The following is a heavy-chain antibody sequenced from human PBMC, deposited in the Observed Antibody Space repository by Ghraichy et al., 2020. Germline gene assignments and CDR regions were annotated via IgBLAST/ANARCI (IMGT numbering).Heavy chain of an antibody. CDR2: IYYSGST. V-gene: IGHV4-59*01. CDR1: GGSISSYY. Sequence: SETLSLTCTVSGGSISSYYWSWIRQPPGKGLEWIRYIYYSGSTNYNPSLKSRVTISVDTSKNQFSLKLSSVTAADTAVYYCARDQILVTTRETTVTESYWYFDLWGRGTLVTVSS. J-gene: IGHJ2*01. CDR3: ARDQILVTTRETTVTESYWYFDL. D-gene: IGHD4-17*01.